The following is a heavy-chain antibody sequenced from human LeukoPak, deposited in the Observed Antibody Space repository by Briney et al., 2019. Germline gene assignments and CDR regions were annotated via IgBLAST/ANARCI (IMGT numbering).Heavy chain of an antibody. CDR3: ARGLGSTWYNY. CDR1: GYTFTNYD. V-gene: IGHV1-8*01. D-gene: IGHD6-13*01. J-gene: IGHJ4*02. CDR2: MNPNSGNT. Sequence: ASVKVSCKASGYTFTNYDINWVRQATGQGLEWMGWMNPNSGNTVYAQNFQGRVTMTRNTSISRAYMELSTPTSADTAVYYCARGLGSTWYNYWGQGTLVTVSS.